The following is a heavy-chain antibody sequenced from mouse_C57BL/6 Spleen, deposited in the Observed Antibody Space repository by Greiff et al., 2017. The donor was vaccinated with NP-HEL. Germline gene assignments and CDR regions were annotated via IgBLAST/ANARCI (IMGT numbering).Heavy chain of an antibody. CDR3: ARGEGYDYDEGN. J-gene: IGHJ2*01. V-gene: IGHV1-82*01. Sequence: QVQLQQSGPELVKPGASVKISCKASGYAFSSSWMNWVKQRPGTGLEWIGRIYPGDGDTKYNGKFKGKATLTADKSSSTAYLQLSSLTSEDSAVYFCARGEGYDYDEGNWGQGTTLTVSS. CDR1: GYAFSSSW. D-gene: IGHD2-4*01. CDR2: IYPGDGDT.